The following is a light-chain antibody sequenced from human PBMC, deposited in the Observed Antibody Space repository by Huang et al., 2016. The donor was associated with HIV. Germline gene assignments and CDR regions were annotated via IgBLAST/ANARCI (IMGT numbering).Light chain of an antibody. Sequence: DIQMTQSPSSLSAFVGDTVTITCWASQVIGNSLAWYQQKPGRPPKLLIYVASTLQSGVPSRFSGSGSGTDFTLTISNLQTEDVATYYCQKYDSAPRTFGQGTRV. V-gene: IGKV1-27*01. J-gene: IGKJ1*01. CDR3: QKYDSAPRT. CDR2: VAS. CDR1: QVIGNS.